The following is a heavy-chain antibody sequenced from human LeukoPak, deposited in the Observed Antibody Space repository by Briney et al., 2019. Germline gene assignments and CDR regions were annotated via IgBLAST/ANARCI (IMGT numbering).Heavy chain of an antibody. V-gene: IGHV3-23*01. Sequence: GGSLRLSCTASGFTFSSHAMSWVRQAPGKGLEWVSLISGSGDGINYADSVQGRFTISRDNSENTLYLEMNSLRAEDTAVYHCAKADCSSVYCFVRDFWGQGTLVTVSS. J-gene: IGHJ4*02. CDR2: ISGSGDGI. CDR1: GFTFSSHA. D-gene: IGHD5/OR15-5a*01. CDR3: AKADCSSVYCFVRDF.